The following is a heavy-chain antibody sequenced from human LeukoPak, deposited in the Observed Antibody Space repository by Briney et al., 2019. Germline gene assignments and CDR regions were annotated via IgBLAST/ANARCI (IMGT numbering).Heavy chain of an antibody. V-gene: IGHV3-66*01. CDR3: ARGPRYCSSTSCSDFFDS. D-gene: IGHD2-2*01. Sequence: GGSLRLSCAASGLTVSNNYVSWIRQAPGKGLEWVSVIYTGGATYYANSVKGRFTISRDNSKNTLSLQMNNLGAEDSAVYYCARGPRYCSSTSCSDFFDSWSQGTLVTVSS. CDR2: IYTGGAT. J-gene: IGHJ4*02. CDR1: GLTVSNNY.